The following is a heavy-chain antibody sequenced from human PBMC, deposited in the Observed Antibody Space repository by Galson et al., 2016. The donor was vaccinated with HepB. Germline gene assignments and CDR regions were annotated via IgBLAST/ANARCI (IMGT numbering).Heavy chain of an antibody. CDR3: TRDVNYGIFDR. CDR2: IKEDGSVK. V-gene: IGHV3-7*01. J-gene: IGHJ4*02. Sequence: SLRLSCAASGISFSNYGMTWVRQAPGKGLEWVGNIKEDGSVKHYVDSVKGSFIISRDNAKNALYLQLNSLRAEDTAVYYCTRDVNYGIFDRWGQGTLVTVSS. D-gene: IGHD4-17*01. CDR1: GISFSNYG.